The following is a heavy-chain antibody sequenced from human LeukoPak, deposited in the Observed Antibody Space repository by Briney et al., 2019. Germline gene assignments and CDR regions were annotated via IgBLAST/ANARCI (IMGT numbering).Heavy chain of an antibody. CDR1: GGSISSSSYY. CDR2: IYYSGST. CDR3: ASLRFLEWLWDY. V-gene: IGHV4-39*01. D-gene: IGHD3-3*01. Sequence: SETLSLTCTVSGGSISSSSYYWGWIRQPPGKGLEWIGSIYYSGSTYYHPSLKSRVTISVDTSKNQFSLKLSSVTAADTAVYYCASLRFLEWLWDYWGQGTLVTVSS. J-gene: IGHJ4*02.